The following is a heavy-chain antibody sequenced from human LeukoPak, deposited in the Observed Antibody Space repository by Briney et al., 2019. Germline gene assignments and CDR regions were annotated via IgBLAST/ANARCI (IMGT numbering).Heavy chain of an antibody. CDR2: INEDGSEE. CDR3: ARAGDGTAARDY. Sequence: GGSLRLSCAPSGFTFSRYWMSWVRHAPGKGLGWVANINEDGSEEYYVDSVRGRFTIARDNAKNSLYLQMNSLRAEDTAVYYCARAGDGTAARDYWGQGTLVTVSS. D-gene: IGHD2-15*01. CDR1: GFTFSRYW. V-gene: IGHV3-7*01. J-gene: IGHJ4*02.